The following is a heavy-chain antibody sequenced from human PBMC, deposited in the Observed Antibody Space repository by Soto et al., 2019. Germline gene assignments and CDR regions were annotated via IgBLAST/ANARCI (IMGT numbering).Heavy chain of an antibody. V-gene: IGHV1-69*06. CDR2: IIPIFGTA. CDR1: GGTFSSYA. D-gene: IGHD5-12*01. J-gene: IGHJ5*02. Sequence: SVKVSCKASGGTFSSYAISWVRQAPGQGLEWMGGIIPIFGTANYAQKFQGRVTITADKSTSTAYMELSSLRSEDTAVYYCARHVDIVATLRNNWFDPWGQGXLVTVYS. CDR3: ARHVDIVATLRNNWFDP.